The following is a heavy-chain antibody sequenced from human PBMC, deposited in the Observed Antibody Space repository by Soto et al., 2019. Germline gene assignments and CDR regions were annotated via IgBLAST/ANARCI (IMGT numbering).Heavy chain of an antibody. CDR3: VKSRGGNNFDFFD. D-gene: IGHD5-12*01. CDR2: VRGNGDPP. V-gene: IGHV3-64D*06. Sequence: GGSLRLACSASGFTFSSYAMHWVRQAPGKGLEYVSGVRGNGDPPFYADSVKGRFTISRDNSKNTLYLQMSSLSADDTAVYYCVKSRGGNNFDFFDWGQGALVTVSS. J-gene: IGHJ4*02. CDR1: GFTFSSYA.